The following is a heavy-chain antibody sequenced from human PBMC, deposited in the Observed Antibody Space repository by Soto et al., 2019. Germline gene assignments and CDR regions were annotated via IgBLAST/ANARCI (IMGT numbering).Heavy chain of an antibody. CDR1: GFTFSSYA. V-gene: IGHV3-23*01. CDR3: ARRGSGSYYDY. J-gene: IGHJ4*02. CDR2: ISGSGGST. D-gene: IGHD1-26*01. Sequence: EVQLLESGGGLVQPGGSLRLSCAASGFTFSSYAMRWFRQAPVKGLEWVSAISGSGGSTYYADSVKGRFTSSRDNSKNTLSLQMNSLRAENTAVYYCARRGSGSYYDYWGQGPLVTVSS.